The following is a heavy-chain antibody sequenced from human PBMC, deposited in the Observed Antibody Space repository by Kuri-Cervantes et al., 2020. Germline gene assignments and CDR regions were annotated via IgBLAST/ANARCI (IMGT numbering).Heavy chain of an antibody. CDR2: ISAYNGNT. D-gene: IGHD6-6*01. V-gene: IGHV1-18*01. Sequence: ASVKVSCKASGYTFTSYGISWVRQAPGQGLEWMGWISAYNGNTNYAQKLQGRVTMTTDTSTSTAYMELRSLRSDDTAVYYCARDLRRIAARCHYGMDVWGQGTTVTVSS. CDR3: ARDLRRIAARCHYGMDV. J-gene: IGHJ6*02. CDR1: GYTFTSYG.